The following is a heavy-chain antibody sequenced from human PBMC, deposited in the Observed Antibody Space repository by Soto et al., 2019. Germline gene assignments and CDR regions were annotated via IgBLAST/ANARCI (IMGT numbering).Heavy chain of an antibody. V-gene: IGHV4-30-2*01. CDR2: IYHSGST. J-gene: IGHJ3*02. D-gene: IGHD3-10*01. CDR3: AREVDYYGSGSYSDDAFDI. Sequence: SETLSLTCAVSGGSISSGGYSWSWIRQPPGKGLEWIGYIYHSGSTYYNPSLKSRVTISVGRSKNQFSLKLSSVTAADTAVYYCAREVDYYGSGSYSDDAFDIWGQGTMVTVSS. CDR1: GGSISSGGYS.